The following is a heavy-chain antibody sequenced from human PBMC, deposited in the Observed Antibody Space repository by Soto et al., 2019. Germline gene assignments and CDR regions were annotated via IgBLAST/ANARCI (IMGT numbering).Heavy chain of an antibody. V-gene: IGHV3-30-3*01. Sequence: VGSLRLSCASSVFTFSSYAMHWVRHAPGKWLEWVAVISYDGSNKYYADSVKGRFTISRDNSKNTLYLQMNSLRAEDTAVYYCARENYYDLYYYGMEVWGEGTRVIVS. CDR3: ARENYYDLYYYGMEV. CDR1: VFTFSSYA. CDR2: ISYDGSNK. D-gene: IGHD3-22*01. J-gene: IGHJ6*01.